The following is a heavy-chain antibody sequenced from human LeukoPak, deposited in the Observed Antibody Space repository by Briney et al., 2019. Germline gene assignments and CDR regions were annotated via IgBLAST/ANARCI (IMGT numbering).Heavy chain of an antibody. V-gene: IGHV4-30-4*01. CDR1: GGSISSGDYY. CDR2: IYYSGST. CDR3: ARGRGSSWFAEYFQH. J-gene: IGHJ1*01. Sequence: SETLSLTCTVSGGSISSGDYYWSWIRQPPGKGLEWIGYIYYSGSTYYNPSLKSRVTISVDTSKNQFSLKLSPVTAADTAVYYCARGRGSSWFAEYFQHWGRGTLVTVSS. D-gene: IGHD6-13*01.